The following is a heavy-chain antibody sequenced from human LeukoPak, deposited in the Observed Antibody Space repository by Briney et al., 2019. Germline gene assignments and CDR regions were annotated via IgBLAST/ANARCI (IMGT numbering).Heavy chain of an antibody. Sequence: ASVKVSCKASGGTFSRFAINWVRQAPGKGLEWMGWINPNSGGTNYAQKFQGRVTMTRDTSISTAYMELSRLRSDDTAVYYCARDGATVVSHDWFDPWGQGTLVTVSS. J-gene: IGHJ5*02. CDR2: INPNSGGT. V-gene: IGHV1-2*02. CDR1: GGTFSRFA. CDR3: ARDGATVVSHDWFDP. D-gene: IGHD4-23*01.